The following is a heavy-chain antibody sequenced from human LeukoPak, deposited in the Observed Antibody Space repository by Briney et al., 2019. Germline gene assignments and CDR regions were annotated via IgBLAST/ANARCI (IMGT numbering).Heavy chain of an antibody. CDR1: GFTFSSYS. V-gene: IGHV3-21*01. D-gene: IGHD1-20*01. J-gene: IGHJ4*02. Sequence: GGSLRLSCAASGFTFSSYSMNWVRQAPGKGLEWVSSISSSGSYIYYADSVKGRFTISRDNAKNSLYLQMNSLRAEDTAVYYCARNKGHNWNDVGFDYWGQGTLVTVSS. CDR2: ISSSGSYI. CDR3: ARNKGHNWNDVGFDY.